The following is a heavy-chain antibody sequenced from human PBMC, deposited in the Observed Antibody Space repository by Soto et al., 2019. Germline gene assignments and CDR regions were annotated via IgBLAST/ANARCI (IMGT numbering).Heavy chain of an antibody. CDR3: ASEQLSVLQGDLDY. CDR1: GFTFNSYA. CDR2: ISYDGSNK. J-gene: IGHJ4*02. Sequence: QVQLVESGGGVVQPGRSLRLSCAASGFTFNSYAMHWVRQAPGRGMAWGAVISYDGSNKYYADSVKCRFPLSRDSSKTPQYRQMNSLRAEDTAVYDCASEQLSVLQGDLDYWCQGTRVTVS. D-gene: IGHD1-1*01. V-gene: IGHV3-30*14.